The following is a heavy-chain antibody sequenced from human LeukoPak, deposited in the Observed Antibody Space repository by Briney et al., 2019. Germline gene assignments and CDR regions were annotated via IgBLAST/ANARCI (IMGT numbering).Heavy chain of an antibody. CDR3: ARGGYYGSGNDFRFDP. J-gene: IGHJ5*02. V-gene: IGHV4-39*07. CDR1: GGAINSSSYY. D-gene: IGHD3-10*01. Sequence: PSETLSLTCTVSGGAINSSSYYWDWIRQPPGKGLEWIGTIYYSGGTYYNPSLKSRVTISVDTSKNQFSLKLSSVTPAGTAVYYCARGGYYGSGNDFRFDPWGQGTLVTVSS. CDR2: IYYSGGT.